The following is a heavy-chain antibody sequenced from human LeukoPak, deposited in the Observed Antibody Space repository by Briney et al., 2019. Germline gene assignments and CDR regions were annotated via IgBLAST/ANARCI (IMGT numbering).Heavy chain of an antibody. V-gene: IGHV1-2*02. Sequence: ASVKVSCKASGYTFTGYYMHWVRQAPGQGLEWMGWINPNSGGTNYAQKFQGRVTMTRDTSISTAYMELSSLRSDDTAVYYCAREGIRDTAMVFDYWGQGTLVTVSS. CDR1: GYTFTGYY. J-gene: IGHJ4*02. CDR2: INPNSGGT. CDR3: AREGIRDTAMVFDY. D-gene: IGHD5-18*01.